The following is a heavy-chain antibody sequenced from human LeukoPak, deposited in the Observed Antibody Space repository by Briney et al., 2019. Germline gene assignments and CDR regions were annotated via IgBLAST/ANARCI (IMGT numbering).Heavy chain of an antibody. J-gene: IGHJ4*02. Sequence: GASVKVSCKASGTSFTTNAMHWVRQAPGQRLEWMGWINTDNGKTHYLQKFQGRVTITRDTSASTTYMELSSLTSEDTAVYYCAREKNQQWVDCLQYWGQGTLVTVSS. D-gene: IGHD1-26*01. V-gene: IGHV1-3*04. CDR2: INTDNGKT. CDR1: GTSFTTNA. CDR3: AREKNQQWVDCLQY.